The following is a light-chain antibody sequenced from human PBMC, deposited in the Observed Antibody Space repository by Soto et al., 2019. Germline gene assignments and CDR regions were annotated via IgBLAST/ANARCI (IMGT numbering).Light chain of an antibody. CDR2: DAS. Sequence: EIVLTQSPATLSLSPGERATLCCRASQSVSSYLAWYQQKPGQAPRLLIYDASNRATGIPARFSGSGSGTVFTLTISSLEPEDFAVYYCQQRSNWPLTFGGGTKVEIK. V-gene: IGKV3-11*01. CDR3: QQRSNWPLT. CDR1: QSVSSY. J-gene: IGKJ4*01.